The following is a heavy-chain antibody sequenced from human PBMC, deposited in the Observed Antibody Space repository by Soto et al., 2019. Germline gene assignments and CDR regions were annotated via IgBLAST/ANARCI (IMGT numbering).Heavy chain of an antibody. J-gene: IGHJ3*02. D-gene: IGHD1-1*01. Sequence: EVQLVESGGGLVQPGGSLRLSCAASGFTVSGNYMSWVRQAPGQGLEWVSVIYAAGSTYYIDSVNGRFTISRVNSKNTLYLQMNSLRAEDTAVYYCASDIFKTGATGVFDIWGQGTRVTVSS. CDR1: GFTVSGNY. V-gene: IGHV3-66*01. CDR3: ASDIFKTGATGVFDI. CDR2: IYAAGST.